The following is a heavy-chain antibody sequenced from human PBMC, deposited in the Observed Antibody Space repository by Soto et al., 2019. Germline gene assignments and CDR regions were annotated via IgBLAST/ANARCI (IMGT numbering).Heavy chain of an antibody. CDR1: GYTFTSYY. CDR2: INPSGGST. J-gene: IGHJ4*02. V-gene: IGHV1-46*03. Sequence: GASVKVSCKASGYTFTSYYMHWVRQAPGQGLEWMGIINPSGGSTSYAQKFQGRVTMTRDTSTSTVYMELSSLRSEDTAVYYCASSTPGYYDFWSGYYTEWGQGTLVTVSS. CDR3: ASSTPGYYDFWSGYYTE. D-gene: IGHD3-3*01.